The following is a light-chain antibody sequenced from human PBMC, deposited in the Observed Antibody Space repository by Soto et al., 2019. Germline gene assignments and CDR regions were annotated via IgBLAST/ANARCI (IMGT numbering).Light chain of an antibody. CDR3: QQSYSTPSIT. J-gene: IGKJ5*01. V-gene: IGKV1-39*01. CDR1: QSIGTY. Sequence: DIQMTQSPSSLSASVGDRVTITCRASQSIGTYLNWHQQKPGKAPKFLIYAASNLQSGVPSRFSGSGSGADFTLTISGLQPEDFATYYCQQSYSTPSITFGQGTRLEIK. CDR2: AAS.